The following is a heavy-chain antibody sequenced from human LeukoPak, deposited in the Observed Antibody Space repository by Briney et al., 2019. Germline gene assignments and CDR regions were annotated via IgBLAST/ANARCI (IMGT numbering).Heavy chain of an antibody. CDR3: AREWELLEVVGAFDI. V-gene: IGHV1-69*05. CDR1: GGTFSSYA. CDR2: IIPIFGTA. J-gene: IGHJ3*02. Sequence: SVKVSCKASGGTFSSYAISWVRQAPGQGLEWMGGIIPIFGTANYAQKFQGRVTITTDESTSTAYMELSSLRSEDTAAYYCAREWELLEVVGAFDIWGQGTMVTVSS. D-gene: IGHD1-26*01.